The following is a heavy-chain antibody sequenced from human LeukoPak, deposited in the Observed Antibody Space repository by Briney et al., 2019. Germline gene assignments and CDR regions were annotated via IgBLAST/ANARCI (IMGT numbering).Heavy chain of an antibody. Sequence: SETLSLTCTVSGGSISSSSYYWGWIRQPPGKGLEWIGRIYTSGSTNYNPSLKSRVTMSVDTSKNQFSLKLSSVTAADTAVYYCARDGRVATARRFYYYYGMDVWGQGTTVTVSS. CDR1: GGSISSSSYY. CDR3: ARDGRVATARRFYYYYGMDV. J-gene: IGHJ6*02. D-gene: IGHD5-12*01. CDR2: IYTSGST. V-gene: IGHV4-39*07.